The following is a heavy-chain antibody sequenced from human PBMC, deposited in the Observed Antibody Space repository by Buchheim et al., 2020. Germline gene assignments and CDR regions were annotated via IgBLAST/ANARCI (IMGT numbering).Heavy chain of an antibody. J-gene: IGHJ6*02. CDR3: AKDWRLQSTLVGSGMDV. D-gene: IGHD4-11*01. CDR1: GFTFSSYA. CDR2: ISGSGGST. V-gene: IGHV3-23*01. Sequence: EVQLLESGGGLVQPGGSLRLACAASGFTFSSYAMSWVRQAPGKGLEWVSAISGSGGSTYYADSVTGRFTISRDNSKNTLYLQMNSLRAEDTAVYYCAKDWRLQSTLVGSGMDVWGQGTT.